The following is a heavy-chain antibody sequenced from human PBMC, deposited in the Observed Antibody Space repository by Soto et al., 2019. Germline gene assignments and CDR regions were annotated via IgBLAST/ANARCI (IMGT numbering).Heavy chain of an antibody. J-gene: IGHJ6*02. D-gene: IGHD3-10*01. CDR2: ISSSGSSI. CDR1: GLTFSDCY. Sequence: QVQLVESGGGLVKPGGSLRLSCAASGLTFSDCYMNWIRQAPGKGREWVSYISSSGSSINYADSVKGRFTISRDNAKNSLYLQMNSLRAEDTAMYYCARVRFGEWGYAMDVWGQGTTVTVSS. V-gene: IGHV3-11*01. CDR3: ARVRFGEWGYAMDV.